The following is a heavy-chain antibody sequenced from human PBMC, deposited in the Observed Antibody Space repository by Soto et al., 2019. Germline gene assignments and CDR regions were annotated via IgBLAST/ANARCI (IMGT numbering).Heavy chain of an antibody. D-gene: IGHD5-12*01. J-gene: IGHJ6*02. CDR3: AREGWLDYYGMDV. CDR1: GFTFSSYS. V-gene: IGHV3-21*01. Sequence: PGGSLRLSCAASGFTFSSYSMNWVRQAPGKGLEWVSSISSSSSYIYYADSVKGRFTISRDNAKNSLYLQMNSLRAEDTAVYYCAREGWLDYYGMDVWGQGTTVTVSS. CDR2: ISSSSSYI.